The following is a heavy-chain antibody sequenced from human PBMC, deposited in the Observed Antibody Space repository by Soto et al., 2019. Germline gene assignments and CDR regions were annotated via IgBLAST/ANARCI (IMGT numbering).Heavy chain of an antibody. CDR1: GFTVWNYA. CDR2: IRSKAYGGTT. Sequence: RDSSTVGGFTVWNYAVGRFSKTTGKGLEWVGFIRSKAYGGTTEYAASGKGRFTISRDDSKSIAYLQMNSLKTEDTAVYYCTRYCTNCVCWTQYDYYYMDVWGKGTTVTVSS. J-gene: IGHJ6*03. V-gene: IGHV3-49*03. CDR3: TRYCTNCVCWTQYDYYYMDV. D-gene: IGHD2-8*01.